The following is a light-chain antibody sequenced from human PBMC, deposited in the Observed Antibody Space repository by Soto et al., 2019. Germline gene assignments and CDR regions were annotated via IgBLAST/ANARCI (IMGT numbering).Light chain of an antibody. J-gene: IGKJ4*01. Sequence: DIVLTQSPLSLPVTPGEPASISCRSSQSLLHRNGYNYLDWYLQKPGQSPQLLIYLGSNRASGVPDRFSGSGSDTDFTLKISTVEAEDVGIYYCMQAVQSPLSFGGGTKVDLK. V-gene: IGKV2-28*01. CDR3: MQAVQSPLS. CDR2: LGS. CDR1: QSLLHRNGYNY.